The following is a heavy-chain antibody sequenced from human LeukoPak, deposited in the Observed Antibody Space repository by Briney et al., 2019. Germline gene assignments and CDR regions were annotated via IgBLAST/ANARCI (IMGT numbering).Heavy chain of an antibody. J-gene: IGHJ4*02. CDR3: TTSYYYGSGSYFPGYYFDY. V-gene: IGHV3-15*01. D-gene: IGHD3-10*01. CDR2: IKSKTDGGTT. CDR1: GFTFSNAW. Sequence: GGSLRLSCAASGFTFSNAWMSWVRQAPGKGLEWVGRIKSKTDGGTTDYAAPVKGRFTISRDDSKTTLYLQMNSLKTGDTAGYYCTTSYYYGSGSYFPGYYFDYWGQGTLVTVSS.